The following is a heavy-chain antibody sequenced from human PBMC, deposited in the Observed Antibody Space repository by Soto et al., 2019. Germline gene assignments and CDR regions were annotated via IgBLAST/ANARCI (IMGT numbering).Heavy chain of an antibody. D-gene: IGHD2-21*02. CDR1: GGSISRYY. CDR2: MYNTGST. CDR3: ARDLWGYCGTDCYPLDV. J-gene: IGHJ6*02. Sequence: PSETLSLTCTVSGGSISRYYWSWIRQPPGKGLEWIGYMYNTGSTVYNPSFKSRVTISVDTFKNQFSLKLNSVTAADTAVYYCARDLWGYCGTDCYPLDVWGQGTTVTSP. V-gene: IGHV4-59*01.